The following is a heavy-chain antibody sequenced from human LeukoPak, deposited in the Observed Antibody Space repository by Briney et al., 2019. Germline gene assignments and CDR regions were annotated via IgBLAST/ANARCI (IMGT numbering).Heavy chain of an antibody. D-gene: IGHD6-19*01. CDR3: ARALTVADYYFDY. Sequence: GGSLRLSCAASGFTFSSYWMHWVRQAPGKGLVWVSRINSDGSSTSYADSVKGRFTISRDNAKHTLYLQMNSLRAEDTAVYYCARALTVADYYFDYWGQGTLVTVSS. J-gene: IGHJ4*02. CDR1: GFTFSSYW. CDR2: INSDGSST. V-gene: IGHV3-74*01.